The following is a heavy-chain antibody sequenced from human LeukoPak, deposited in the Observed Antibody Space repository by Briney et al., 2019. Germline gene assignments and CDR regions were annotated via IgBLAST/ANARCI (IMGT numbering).Heavy chain of an antibody. D-gene: IGHD1-1*01. CDR3: AANWNDVEAFDI. J-gene: IGHJ3*02. V-gene: IGHV1-2*02. CDR1: GYTFTGYY. Sequence: ASVKVSCKASGYTFTGYYMHWVRQAHGQGLEWMGWINPNSGGANYAQKFQGRVTMTRDTSISTAYMELSRLRSDDTAVYYCAANWNDVEAFDIWGQGTMVTVSS. CDR2: INPNSGGA.